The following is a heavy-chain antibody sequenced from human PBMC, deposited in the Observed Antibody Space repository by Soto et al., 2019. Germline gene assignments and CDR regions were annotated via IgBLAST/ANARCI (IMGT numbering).Heavy chain of an antibody. V-gene: IGHV1-2*02. D-gene: IGHD6-19*01. J-gene: IGHJ4*02. CDR2: INPNSGGT. CDR3: ARGGSSGWYVFDY. CDR1: GYIFTGYY. Sequence: QVQLVQSGAEVKKPGASVKVSCKASGYIFTGYYMHWVRQATGQGLEWMGWINPNSGGTNYAQKFQGRVTLTRDTSISTAYMELSGLRSDDTAVYYCARGGSSGWYVFDYWGQGTLVTVSS.